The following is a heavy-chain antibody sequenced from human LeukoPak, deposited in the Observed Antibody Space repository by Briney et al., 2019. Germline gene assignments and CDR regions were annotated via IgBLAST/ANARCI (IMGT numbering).Heavy chain of an antibody. J-gene: IGHJ6*02. CDR1: GGSISSYY. Sequence: SETLSLTCTVSGGSISSYYWSWIRQPPGKGLEWIGYIYYSGSTNYNPSLKSRVTISVDTSKNQFSLKLSSVTAAGTVVYYCARGGPDFWSGYRLYGMDVWGQGTTVTVSS. D-gene: IGHD3-3*01. CDR3: ARGGPDFWSGYRLYGMDV. V-gene: IGHV4-59*01. CDR2: IYYSGST.